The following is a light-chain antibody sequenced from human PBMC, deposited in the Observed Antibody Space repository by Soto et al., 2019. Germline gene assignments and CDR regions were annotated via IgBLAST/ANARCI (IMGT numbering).Light chain of an antibody. CDR3: QQYSKWPRT. CDR1: QFVSTN. J-gene: IGKJ1*01. CDR2: SES. V-gene: IGKV3-15*01. Sequence: EIVMTQSPATLSVSPGERATLSCRASQFVSTNLAWYQQKPGQAPRLLIYSESTRATNIPARFSGGGSGTECTLTISSLQSEDLAVDYCQQYSKWPRTVGQGTKVDIK.